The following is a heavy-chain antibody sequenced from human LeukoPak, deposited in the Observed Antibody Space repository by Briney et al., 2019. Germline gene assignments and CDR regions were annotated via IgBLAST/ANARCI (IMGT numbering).Heavy chain of an antibody. J-gene: IGHJ6*03. V-gene: IGHV1-8*02. CDR1: GNTFISDE. CDR2: MSANSGNA. CDR3: ARNVGHFYYDGSGSELYYYYLDV. D-gene: IGHD3-22*01. Sequence: GASVKVSCKASGNTFISDEINWVRQATGQGLEWMGWMSANSGNAASAQKFQARLTMTRNTSISTAYMELSSLNSDDTAVYYCARNVGHFYYDGSGSELYYYYLDVWGKGTTVTVSS.